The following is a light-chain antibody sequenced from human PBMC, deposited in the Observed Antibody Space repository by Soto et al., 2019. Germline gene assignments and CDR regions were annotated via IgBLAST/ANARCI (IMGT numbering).Light chain of an antibody. V-gene: IGLV2-14*01. J-gene: IGLJ3*02. CDR1: SGDVGGYNS. CDR2: EVN. Sequence: QSVLTQPASVSGSPVQSITISCNGTSGDVGGYNSVSWYQLDPGKAPKLIIYEVNNRPSGVSNRFSGSKSGNTASLTISGLQAEDEADYYCTSYTSSGPWVFGGGTKLTVL. CDR3: TSYTSSGPWV.